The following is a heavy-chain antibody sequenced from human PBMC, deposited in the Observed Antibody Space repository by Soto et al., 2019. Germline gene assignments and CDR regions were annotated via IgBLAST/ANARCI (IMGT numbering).Heavy chain of an antibody. Sequence: ASVKVSCKASGYTFTSYGISWVRQAPGQGLEWMGWISAYNGNTNYAQKLQGRVTMTTDTSTSTAYMELRSLRSDDTAVYYCARDRGIAAAGTVYYYYGMDVWGQGTTVTVSS. V-gene: IGHV1-18*01. CDR1: GYTFTSYG. J-gene: IGHJ6*02. D-gene: IGHD6-13*01. CDR3: ARDRGIAAAGTVYYYYGMDV. CDR2: ISAYNGNT.